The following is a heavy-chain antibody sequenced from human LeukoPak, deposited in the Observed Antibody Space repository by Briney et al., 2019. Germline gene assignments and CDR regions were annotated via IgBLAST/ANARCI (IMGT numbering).Heavy chain of an antibody. V-gene: IGHV3-23*01. CDR2: ISANGGST. Sequence: GGSLRLSCGASGFTFSSYAMSWVRQAPGKGLEWVSAISANGGSTYYADSVKGRFTISRDNAKNSLYLQMNSLRAEDTAVYYCARTPRGQWLFSFFDYWGQGTLVTVSS. CDR3: ARTPRGQWLFSFFDY. J-gene: IGHJ4*02. D-gene: IGHD6-19*01. CDR1: GFTFSSYA.